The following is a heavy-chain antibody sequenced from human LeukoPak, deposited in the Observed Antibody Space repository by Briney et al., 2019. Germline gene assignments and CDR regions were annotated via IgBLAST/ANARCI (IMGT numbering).Heavy chain of an antibody. CDR3: AKSLYGSGSYYNWFDP. CDR2: INHRGST. D-gene: IGHD3-10*01. V-gene: IGHV4-34*01. Sequence: SETLSLTCAVYGGSFSGYYWSWIRQSPGRGLEWIGEINHRGSTNYNPSLKRRVTISVDTSKNQFSLKLSSVTAADTAVYYCAKSLYGSGSYYNWFDPWGQGTLVTVSS. CDR1: GGSFSGYY. J-gene: IGHJ5*02.